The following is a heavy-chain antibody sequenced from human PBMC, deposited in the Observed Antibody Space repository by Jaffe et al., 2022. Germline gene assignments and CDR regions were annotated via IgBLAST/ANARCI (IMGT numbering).Heavy chain of an antibody. CDR3: ARDIGPSPDSSGWYVGDAFDI. CDR2: IYYSGST. CDR1: GGSISSYY. Sequence: QVQLQESGPGLVKPSETLSLTCTVSGGSISSYYWSWIRQPPGKGLEWIGYIYYSGSTNYNPSLKSRVTISVDTSKNQFSLKLSSVTAADTAVYYCARDIGPSPDSSGWYVGDAFDIWGQGTMVTVSS. J-gene: IGHJ3*02. D-gene: IGHD6-19*01. V-gene: IGHV4-59*01.